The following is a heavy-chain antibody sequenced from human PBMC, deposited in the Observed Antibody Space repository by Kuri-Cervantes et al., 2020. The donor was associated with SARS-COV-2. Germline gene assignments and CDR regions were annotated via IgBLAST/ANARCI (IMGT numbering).Heavy chain of an antibody. D-gene: IGHD2-2*01. J-gene: IGHJ6*03. Sequence: GESLKISCAASGFTFSSYSMNWVRQAPGKGLEWVSYISSSSSYIYYADSVKGRFTVSRDKSKNTLYLQMNSLRAEDTAVYDCAREGGVVVPAARGYMDVWGEGTTVPVSS. CDR2: ISSSSSYI. CDR1: GFTFSSYS. CDR3: AREGGVVVPAARGYMDV. V-gene: IGHV3-21*01.